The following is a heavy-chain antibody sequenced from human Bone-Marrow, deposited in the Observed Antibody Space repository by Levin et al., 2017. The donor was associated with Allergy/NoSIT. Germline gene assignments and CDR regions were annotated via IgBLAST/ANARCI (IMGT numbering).Heavy chain of an antibody. J-gene: IGHJ6*02. CDR2: ISSRGSTI. CDR3: ARNLESYDTSGYASYFYSLGL. CDR1: GFILSDYY. Sequence: GGSLRLSCAASGFILSDYYMSWIRQTPGKGLEWVSYISSRGSTIHYADYVKGRFTISRDNSKNSLYLHMTSLRVDDAAVYFCARNLESYDTSGYASYFYSLGLWGQGTTVTVSS. V-gene: IGHV3-11*01. D-gene: IGHD3-22*01.